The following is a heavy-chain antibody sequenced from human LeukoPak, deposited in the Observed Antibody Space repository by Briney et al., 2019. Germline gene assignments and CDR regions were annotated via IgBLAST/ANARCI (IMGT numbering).Heavy chain of an antibody. J-gene: IGHJ4*02. CDR2: IVPIFGTA. D-gene: IGHD2-15*01. V-gene: IGHV1-69*06. CDR1: GGTFSSYA. CDR3: ARGGIRYCSGGSCYSSYYFDY. Sequence: SVKVSCKASGGTFSSYAISWVRQAPGQGLEWMGGIVPIFGTANYAQKFQGRVTITADKSTSTTYMELSSLRSEDTAVYYCARGGIRYCSGGSCYSSYYFDYWGQGTLVTVSS.